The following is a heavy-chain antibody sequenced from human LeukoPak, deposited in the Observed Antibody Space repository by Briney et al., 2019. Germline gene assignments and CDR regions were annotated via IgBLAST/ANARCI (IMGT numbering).Heavy chain of an antibody. J-gene: IGHJ4*02. V-gene: IGHV1-69*05. CDR3: ARGPSLLRYFDWYYFDY. Sequence: ASVKVSCKASGGTFSSYAISWVRQAPGQGLEWMGGTIPIFGTANYAQKFQGRVTITTDESTSTAYMELSSLRSEDTAVYYCARGPSLLRYFDWYYFDYWGQGTLVTVSS. D-gene: IGHD3-9*01. CDR2: TIPIFGTA. CDR1: GGTFSSYA.